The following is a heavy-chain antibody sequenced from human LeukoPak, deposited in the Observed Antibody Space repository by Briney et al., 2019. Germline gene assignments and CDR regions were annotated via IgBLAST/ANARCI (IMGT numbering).Heavy chain of an antibody. D-gene: IGHD3-22*01. CDR1: GFTFSSYA. CDR2: ISGSGGST. Sequence: GRSLTLSCAASGFTFSSYAMSWVRQAPGKGLEWVSAISGSGGSTYYADSVKGRFTISRDNSKNALYLQMNSLRAEDTAVYYCAKGLFDSSGYPSGSGGSPNYYYYYYMDVWGKGNTVTVSS. V-gene: IGHV3-23*01. J-gene: IGHJ6*03. CDR3: AKGLFDSSGYPSGSGGSPNYYYYYYMDV.